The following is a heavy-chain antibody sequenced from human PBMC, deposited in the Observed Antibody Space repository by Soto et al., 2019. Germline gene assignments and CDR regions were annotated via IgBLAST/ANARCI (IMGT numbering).Heavy chain of an antibody. CDR1: GGSISSYY. CDR3: ARCGLDYGMDV. CDR2: FYPSGKT. Sequence: SETLSLTCTVSGGSISSYYWCWTRQPAGKGLGWIGRFYPSGKTNYNPSLQSRLTMSADTSRNQFSLNLTSVTAADTAVYYCARCGLDYGMDVWGQGTTVTVSS. V-gene: IGHV4-4*07. J-gene: IGHJ6*02. D-gene: IGHD3-16*01.